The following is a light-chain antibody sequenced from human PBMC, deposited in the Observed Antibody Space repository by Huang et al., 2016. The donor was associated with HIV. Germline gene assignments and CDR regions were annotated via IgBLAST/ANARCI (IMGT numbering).Light chain of an antibody. CDR1: QGVSNN. Sequence: EIVMTQSPATLSVSPGERATLSCRASQGVSNNIAGYQQKPGQTPRLLIHGASTRATGSAAKFRGRGSGTDFTLTITSLQPEDSAVYYCQHYNNWPPWTFGPGTQVEI. CDR3: QHYNNWPPWT. CDR2: GAS. V-gene: IGKV3D-15*01. J-gene: IGKJ1*01.